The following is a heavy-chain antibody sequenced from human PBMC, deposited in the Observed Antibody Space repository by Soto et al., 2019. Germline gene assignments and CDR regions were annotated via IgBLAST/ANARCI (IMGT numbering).Heavy chain of an antibody. CDR3: ARDILNVGPRANDAFDV. J-gene: IGHJ3*01. V-gene: IGHV1-3*01. Sequence: QVQLVQSGAEVKKPGASVKISCQASGFTFSDTLINWVRQGPGQRLEWMGWINPANGNTRYSESFQGRVSISRLSSASTVYVAMSDMTSEDTAVYSCARDILNVGPRANDAFDVWGQGTLITVSS. CDR1: GFTFSDTL. D-gene: IGHD1-1*01. CDR2: INPANGNT.